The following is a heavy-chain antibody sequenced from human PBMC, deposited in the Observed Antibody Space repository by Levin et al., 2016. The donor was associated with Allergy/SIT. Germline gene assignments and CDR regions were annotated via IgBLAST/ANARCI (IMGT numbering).Heavy chain of an antibody. J-gene: IGHJ1*01. CDR2: INLDGTEK. V-gene: IGHV3-7*03. Sequence: GESLKISCAASGFTFSNAWMSWVRQAPGKGLEWVANINLDGTEKYYVDSVRGRFTISRDNAKNSLYLQMNSLRAEDTAVYFCAGILPDTVPAEYFQHWGQGTLVAVSS. D-gene: IGHD4-17*01. CDR1: GFTFSNAW. CDR3: AGILPDTVPAEYFQH.